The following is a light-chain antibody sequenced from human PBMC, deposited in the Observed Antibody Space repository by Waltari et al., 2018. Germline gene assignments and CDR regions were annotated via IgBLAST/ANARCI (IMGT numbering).Light chain of an antibody. V-gene: IGLV2-8*01. CDR3: SSYAGSNNVV. Sequence: QSALTQPPSASGSPGQSVTISCTGTSNDGGGYNYVSRYQQHPGKAPKLMIYEVSKRPSGVPDRFSGSKSGYTASLTVSGLQAEDEADYFCSSYAGSNNVVFGGGTKLTVL. CDR2: EVS. J-gene: IGLJ2*01. CDR1: SNDGGGYNY.